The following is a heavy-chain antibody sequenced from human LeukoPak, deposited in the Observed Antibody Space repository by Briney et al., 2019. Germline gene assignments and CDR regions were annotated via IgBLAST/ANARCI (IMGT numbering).Heavy chain of an antibody. CDR1: GGSISSYY. CDR2: IYYSGST. V-gene: IGHV4-59*01. Sequence: SETLSLTCTVSGGSISSYYWSWIRQPPGKGLEWIGYIYYSGSTNYNPSLKSRVTISVDTSKNQLSLKLSSVTAADTAVYYCARGLAISPYYYYYMDVWGKGTTVTVSS. CDR3: ARGLAISPYYYYYMDV. D-gene: IGHD3-3*01. J-gene: IGHJ6*03.